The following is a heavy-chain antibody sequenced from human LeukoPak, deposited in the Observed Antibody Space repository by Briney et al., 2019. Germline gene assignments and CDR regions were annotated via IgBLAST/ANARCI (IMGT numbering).Heavy chain of an antibody. D-gene: IGHD6-13*01. V-gene: IGHV4-39*01. CDR1: GGSVSSGSYY. J-gene: IGHJ4*02. CDR2: IYYSGST. CDR3: ARQQLAIFDY. Sequence: EPSETLSLTCTVSGGSVSSGSYYWSWIRQPPGKGLEWIGSIYYSGSTYYNPSLKSRVTISVDTSKNQFSLKLSSVTAADTAVYYCARQQLAIFDYWGQGTLVTVSS.